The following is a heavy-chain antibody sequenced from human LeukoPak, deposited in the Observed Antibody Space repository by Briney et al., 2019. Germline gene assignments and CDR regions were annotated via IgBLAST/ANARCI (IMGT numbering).Heavy chain of an antibody. J-gene: IGHJ4*02. D-gene: IGHD6-6*01. Sequence: PGGSLRLSCGASGFTFSSYWMSWVRQAPGKGLEWVSAISGSGGSTYYAGSVKGRFTISRDNSKNTLFLQMNSLRAEDTAVYYCAKGTYSSSPRDYWGQGTLVTVSS. CDR2: ISGSGGST. V-gene: IGHV3-23*01. CDR3: AKGTYSSSPRDY. CDR1: GFTFSSYW.